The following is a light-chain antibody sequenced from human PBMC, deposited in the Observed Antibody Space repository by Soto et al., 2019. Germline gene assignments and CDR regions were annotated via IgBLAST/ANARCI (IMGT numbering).Light chain of an antibody. CDR2: DAS. CDR1: QSISSW. Sequence: DIRMTQSPSTLSASVGDRVTITCRASQSISSWLAWYQQKPGKAPKFLIYDASSLESGVPSRFSGSGSGTEFTLTISSLQPDDFATYYCQQYNSYPWTFGQGTKVDIK. CDR3: QQYNSYPWT. V-gene: IGKV1-5*01. J-gene: IGKJ1*01.